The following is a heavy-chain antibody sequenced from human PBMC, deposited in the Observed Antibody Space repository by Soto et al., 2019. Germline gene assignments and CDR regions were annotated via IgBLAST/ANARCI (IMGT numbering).Heavy chain of an antibody. D-gene: IGHD6-19*01. CDR1: GFTFSSYG. CDR2: IWYDASNK. CDR3: ATLASKNGFDT. J-gene: IGHJ3*02. Sequence: QVQLVESGGGVVQPGRSLRLSCAASGFTFSSYGMHWVRQAPGKGLEWVAVIWYDASNKYYADSVKGRFTISRDNSKNTLYLQMNSLRGDDTAVYYCATLASKNGFDTWGQGTMVTVSS. V-gene: IGHV3-33*01.